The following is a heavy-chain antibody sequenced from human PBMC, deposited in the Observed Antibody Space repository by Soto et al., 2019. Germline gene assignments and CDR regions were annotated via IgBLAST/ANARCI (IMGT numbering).Heavy chain of an antibody. CDR3: ARDRVAWVTAISDY. D-gene: IGHD2-21*02. J-gene: IGHJ4*02. CDR1: GYTFTSYG. CDR2: ISDYNGDT. Sequence: ASVKVSCKASGYTFTSYGMSWVRQAPGQGLEWMGWISDYNGDTNYAQKLQGRVTMTTDTSTSTAYMELRSLRSDDTAVYYCARDRVAWVTAISDYWGQGTLVTVSS. V-gene: IGHV1-18*01.